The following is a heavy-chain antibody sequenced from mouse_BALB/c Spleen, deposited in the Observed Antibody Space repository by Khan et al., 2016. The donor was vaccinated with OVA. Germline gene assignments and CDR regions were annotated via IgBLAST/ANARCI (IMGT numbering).Heavy chain of an antibody. Sequence: EVELVESGGDLVKPGGSLRLSCAASGFTFSTYGMSWVRQPPDKRLEWVATITSDGYYTYYPDTVKGRFTISRNHAEKTLYLQMSSLKSEDTAIYYCASHLTGSFAYWGQGTLVTVSA. D-gene: IGHD4-1*01. CDR2: ITSDGYYT. J-gene: IGHJ3*01. V-gene: IGHV5-6*01. CDR3: ASHLTGSFAY. CDR1: GFTFSTYG.